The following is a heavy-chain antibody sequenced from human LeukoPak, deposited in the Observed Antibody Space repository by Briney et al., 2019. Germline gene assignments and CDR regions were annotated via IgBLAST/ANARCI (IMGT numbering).Heavy chain of an antibody. CDR3: ARDLYCSSTSCSQWKDAFDI. CDR2: IYYSGST. CDR1: GGSISSGDYY. Sequence: SETLSLTCTVSGGSISSGDYYWSWIRQPPGKGLEWIGYIYYSGSTYYNPSLKSRVTISVDTSKNQFSLKLSSVTAADTAVYYCARDLYCSSTSCSQWKDAFDIWGQGTMVTVSS. D-gene: IGHD2-2*01. V-gene: IGHV4-30-4*01. J-gene: IGHJ3*02.